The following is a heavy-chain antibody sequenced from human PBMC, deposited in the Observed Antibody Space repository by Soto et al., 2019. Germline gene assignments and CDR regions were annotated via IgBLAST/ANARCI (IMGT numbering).Heavy chain of an antibody. CDR2: IYYSGST. CDR3: ARDRVTMVRGVTVFHHYYYGMDV. J-gene: IGHJ6*02. CDR1: GGSISSGGYY. V-gene: IGHV4-31*03. Sequence: PSETLSLTCTVSGGSISSGGYYWSWIRQHPGKGLEWIGYIYYSGSTYYNPSLKSRVTISVDTSKNQFSLKLSSVTAADTAVYYCARDRVTMVRGVTVFHHYYYGMDVWGQGTTVTVSS. D-gene: IGHD3-10*01.